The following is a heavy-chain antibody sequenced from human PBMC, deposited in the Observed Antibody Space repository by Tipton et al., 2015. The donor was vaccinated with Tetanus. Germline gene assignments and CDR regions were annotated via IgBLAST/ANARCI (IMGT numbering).Heavy chain of an antibody. CDR1: GGSISGSPYF. V-gene: IGHV4-31*03. D-gene: IGHD3-3*01. J-gene: IGHJ4*02. Sequence: TLSLTCTVSGGSISGSPYFWNWIRQQPGKGPEWIGYIYYSGSTYYNPSFESRVTISVDTSKNQFSLRMNSVTAADTAFYYCARGNNDFPKKGPFDYWGQGTLVTVSA. CDR3: ARGNNDFPKKGPFDY. CDR2: IYYSGST.